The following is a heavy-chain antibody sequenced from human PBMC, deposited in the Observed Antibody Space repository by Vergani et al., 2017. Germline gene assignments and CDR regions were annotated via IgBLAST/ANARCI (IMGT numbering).Heavy chain of an antibody. CDR3: ASHDSSGWYGENDAFDI. J-gene: IGHJ3*02. Sequence: EVQLLESGGGLVQPGGSLRLSCAASGFTFSSYSMNWVRQAPGKGLEWVSSISSSSSYIYYADSVKGRFTISRDNAKNSLYLQMHSLRAEDTAVYYCASHDSSGWYGENDAFDIWGQGTMVTVSS. CDR2: ISSSSSYI. CDR1: GFTFSSYS. V-gene: IGHV3-21*01. D-gene: IGHD6-19*01.